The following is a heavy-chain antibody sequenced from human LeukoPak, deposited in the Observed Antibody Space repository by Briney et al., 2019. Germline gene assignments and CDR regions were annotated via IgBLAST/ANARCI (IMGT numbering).Heavy chain of an antibody. CDR3: ARDHSSGSYYFDY. CDR1: GFSFGSYD. D-gene: IGHD1-26*01. J-gene: IGHJ4*02. Sequence: GSLILSCAASGFSFGSYDIHWVRPAPGKGLEWVAVISHEGSAKYHADSVKGRFTVSRDNSKNMVYLQMNSLRAEDTAVYYCARDHSSGSYYFDYWGQGTLVTVSS. V-gene: IGHV3-30*03. CDR2: ISHEGSAK.